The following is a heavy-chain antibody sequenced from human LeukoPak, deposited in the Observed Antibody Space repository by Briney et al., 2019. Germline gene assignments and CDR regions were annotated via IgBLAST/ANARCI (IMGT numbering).Heavy chain of an antibody. CDR2: INWNGGST. CDR3: AKAPGSGSYSSFDY. D-gene: IGHD3-10*01. V-gene: IGHV3-20*04. J-gene: IGHJ4*02. CDR1: GFIFDDYG. Sequence: GGSLRLSCAASGFIFDDYGMSWVRQAPGKGLEWVSGINWNGGSTGYADSVKGRFTISRDNSKNTLSLQMNSLRAEDTAVYYCAKAPGSGSYSSFDYWGQGTLVTVSS.